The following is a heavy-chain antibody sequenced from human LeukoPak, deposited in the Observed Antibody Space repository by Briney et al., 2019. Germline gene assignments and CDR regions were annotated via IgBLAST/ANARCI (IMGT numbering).Heavy chain of an antibody. CDR2: TSPYNGNT. J-gene: IGHJ1*01. D-gene: IGHD2-15*01. CDR1: GYSFISYG. V-gene: IGHV1-18*01. CDR3: ARGHDWSGTGYCSCGSCYRDEYFQH. Sequence: VASVKVSCKASGYSFISYGISWVRQAPGQGLEWMGWTSPYNGNTNYAQKVQGRVTMTTDTSTSTAYMELRSLRSDDTAVYYCARGHDWSGTGYCSCGSCYRDEYFQHWGQGTLVTVSS.